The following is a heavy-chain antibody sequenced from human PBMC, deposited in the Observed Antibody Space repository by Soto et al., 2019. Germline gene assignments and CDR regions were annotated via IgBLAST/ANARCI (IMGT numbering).Heavy chain of an antibody. J-gene: IGHJ4*02. Sequence: QLQLQESGPGLVKPSETLSLTCTVSGGSITSSSYYWGWIRQPPGKGLEWIGSIYYSGITYYNPSLKSRVTISVDTSKNQFSLKLNSVTAADTAVFYCARHRSLAAAVDYWGQGTLVTVSS. CDR2: IYYSGIT. CDR3: ARHRSLAAAVDY. D-gene: IGHD6-13*01. V-gene: IGHV4-39*01. CDR1: GGSITSSSYY.